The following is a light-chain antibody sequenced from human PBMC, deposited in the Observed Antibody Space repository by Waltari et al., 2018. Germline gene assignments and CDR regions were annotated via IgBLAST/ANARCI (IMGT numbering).Light chain of an antibody. V-gene: IGLV2-23*01. CDR3: CSYAGSYTWV. Sequence: QSALTQPASVSGSPGQSITISCTGTSSDVGNYNLVSWYQQYPGKAPKVMIYDDNRRRAGGSVRFSGSTSGNTASLTISGVQAEDEADYYCCSYAGSYTWVFGGGTKLTVL. J-gene: IGLJ3*02. CDR2: DDN. CDR1: SSDVGNYNL.